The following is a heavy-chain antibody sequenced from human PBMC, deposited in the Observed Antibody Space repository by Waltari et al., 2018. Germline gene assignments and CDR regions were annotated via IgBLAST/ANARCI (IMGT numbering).Heavy chain of an antibody. J-gene: IGHJ4*02. D-gene: IGHD3-16*01. CDR3: ARELEGGYFDY. CDR2: INPNSGGT. Sequence: QEQLVQSGAEVRKPGAALRVPCEPSGYTLTAYLLHWVRQAPGHGLEWMGGINPNSGGTNYAQKFQGRVTITRDTSISTAYVELSRLTSDDTAVYYCARELEGGYFDYWGQGTLVTVSS. V-gene: IGHV1-2*02. CDR1: GYTLTAYL.